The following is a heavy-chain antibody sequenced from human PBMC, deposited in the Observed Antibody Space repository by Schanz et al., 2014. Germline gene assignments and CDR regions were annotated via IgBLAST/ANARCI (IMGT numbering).Heavy chain of an antibody. CDR2: ITTAGTKM. CDR3: AKVRYSSGWRGDYFDE. D-gene: IGHD6-25*01. J-gene: IGHJ4*02. Sequence: QVQLVESGGGVVQPGKSLRLSCAASGFTFSSYSMHWVRQAPGKGLEWVAAITTAGTKMYYADSVRGRFTVSRDNSKNTLYLEVNSLRPEDTALYYCAKVRYSSGWRGDYFDEWGQGTLVTVAS. CDR1: GFTFSSYS. V-gene: IGHV3-30-3*01.